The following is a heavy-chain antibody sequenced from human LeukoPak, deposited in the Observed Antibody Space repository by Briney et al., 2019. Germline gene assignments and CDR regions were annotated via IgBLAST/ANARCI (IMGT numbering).Heavy chain of an antibody. Sequence: GGSLRLSCAASGFTFSSYWMTWVRQAPGKGLEWVAHIKQDGSEKHYVDSVKGRFTISRDNAKKSLFLQMNGLRAEDTAVYYCAPTPPVTSFNYPYYCDCWGQGTLVTVSS. J-gene: IGHJ4*02. CDR3: APTPPVTSFNYPYYCDC. D-gene: IGHD1-14*01. CDR2: IKQDGSEK. V-gene: IGHV3-7*01. CDR1: GFTFSSYW.